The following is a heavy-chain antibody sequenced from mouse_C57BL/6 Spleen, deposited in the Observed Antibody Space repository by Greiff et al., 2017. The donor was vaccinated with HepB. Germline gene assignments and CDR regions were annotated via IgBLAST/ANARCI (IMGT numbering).Heavy chain of an antibody. CDR1: GYTFTDYE. CDR2: IDPETGGT. Sequence: VQRVESGAELVRPGASVTLSCKASGYTFTDYEMHWVKQTPVHGLEWIGAIDPETGGTAYNQKFKGKAILTADKSSSTAYMELRSLTSEDSAVYYCTRRGNDYLYAMDYWGQGTSVTVSS. J-gene: IGHJ4*01. CDR3: TRRGNDYLYAMDY. V-gene: IGHV1-15*01. D-gene: IGHD2-4*01.